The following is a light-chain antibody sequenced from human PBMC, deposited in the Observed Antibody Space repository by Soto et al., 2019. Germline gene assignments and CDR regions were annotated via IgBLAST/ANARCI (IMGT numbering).Light chain of an antibody. CDR2: EAS. Sequence: EIVLTQSPATLSLSPGERATLSCRASQSVSSYLAWYQQKPGQAPRLLIHEASNRATGIPARFSGSGSGTDFTHTISSLEPEDFAVYYCQQRSNWPLTFGGGTKVEIK. CDR3: QQRSNWPLT. CDR1: QSVSSY. V-gene: IGKV3-11*01. J-gene: IGKJ4*01.